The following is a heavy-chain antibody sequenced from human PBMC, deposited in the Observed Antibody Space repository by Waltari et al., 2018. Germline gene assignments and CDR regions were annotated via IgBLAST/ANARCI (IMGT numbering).Heavy chain of an antibody. CDR1: GFRFSNYW. CDR2: SSNDGTRL. J-gene: IGHJ6*02. CDR3: ARLAPRTYRSPVPGRHYYYGMDV. V-gene: IGHV3-74*01. D-gene: IGHD3-10*01. Sequence: EEQLLESGGGLVQPGDSLRLSCAASGFRFSNYWMNWVRQAPGKGLVWVSRSSNDGTRLSYADSVKGRFTISRDNAKNTLYLQMKRLRAEDTAVYYCARLAPRTYRSPVPGRHYYYGMDVWGQGTLVTVSS.